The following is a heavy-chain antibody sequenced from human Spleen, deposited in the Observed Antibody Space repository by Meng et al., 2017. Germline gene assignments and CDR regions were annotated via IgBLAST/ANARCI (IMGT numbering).Heavy chain of an antibody. J-gene: IGHJ6*02. V-gene: IGHV5-51*01. D-gene: IGHD2-15*01. Sequence: GESLKISCKGSGYSFSNYWIGWVRQMPGKGLEWMGIIYPGDSDTRYSPSFQGQVTITADKSISTAYLQWSSLKASDTAMYYCARRSWVFDYGMDVWGQGTTVTVSS. CDR2: IYPGDSDT. CDR1: GYSFSNYW. CDR3: ARRSWVFDYGMDV.